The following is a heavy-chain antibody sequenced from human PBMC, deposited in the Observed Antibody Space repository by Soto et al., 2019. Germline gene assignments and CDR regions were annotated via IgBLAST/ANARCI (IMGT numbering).Heavy chain of an antibody. CDR3: ARTDIVLMVEEAFDI. J-gene: IGHJ3*02. V-gene: IGHV4-59*08. CDR2: IYYSGST. Sequence: SETLSLTCTVSGGSISSYYWSWIRQPPGKGLEWIGYIYYSGSTNYNPSLKSRVTISVDTSKNQFSLKLSSVTAADTAVYYCARTDIVLMVEEAFDIWGQGTMVTVSS. D-gene: IGHD2-8*01. CDR1: GGSISSYY.